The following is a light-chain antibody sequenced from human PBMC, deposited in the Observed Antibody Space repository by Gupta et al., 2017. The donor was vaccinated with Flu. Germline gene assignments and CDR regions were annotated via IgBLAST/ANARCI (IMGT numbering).Light chain of an antibody. CDR2: AAS. V-gene: IGKV1-8*01. Sequence: AIRMTQSPSSFSASTGDRVTITCRASQGISSYLAWYQQKPGKAPKLLIYAASTLQSGVPSRFSGSGSGTDFTLTISCLQSEDFATYYCQQDYSYPITFGQGTXLEIK. CDR1: QGISSY. J-gene: IGKJ5*01. CDR3: QQDYSYPIT.